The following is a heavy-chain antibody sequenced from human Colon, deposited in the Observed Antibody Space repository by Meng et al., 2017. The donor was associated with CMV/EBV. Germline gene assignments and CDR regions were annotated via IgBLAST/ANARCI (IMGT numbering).Heavy chain of an antibody. CDR2: ISPYTADT. CDR3: ARDGAGIVGTTFAY. J-gene: IGHJ4*02. CDR1: GYILTHYG. Sequence: ASGYILTHYGINWVRQDPGQGLEWMGWISPYTADTHYSQNFQGRVTVTTDTSTSTVYMDLRNLTSDDTAFYYCARDGAGIVGTTFAYWGQGTLVTVSS. V-gene: IGHV1-18*01. D-gene: IGHD1-26*01.